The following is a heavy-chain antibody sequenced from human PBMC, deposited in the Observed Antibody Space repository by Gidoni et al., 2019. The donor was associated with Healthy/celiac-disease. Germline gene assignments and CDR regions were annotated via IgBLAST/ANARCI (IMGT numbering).Heavy chain of an antibody. CDR2: IYYSGST. J-gene: IGHJ4*02. D-gene: IGHD6-13*01. CDR3: ARAPPGPAAGTLSGFDY. CDR1: GGSISSYY. V-gene: IGHV4-59*01. Sequence: QVQLQESGPGLVKPSETLSLTCTVSGGSISSYYWSWIRQPPGKGLEWIGYIYYSGSTNYNPSLKSRVTISVDTSKNQFSLKLSSVTAADTAVYYCARAPPGPAAGTLSGFDYWGQGTLVTVSS.